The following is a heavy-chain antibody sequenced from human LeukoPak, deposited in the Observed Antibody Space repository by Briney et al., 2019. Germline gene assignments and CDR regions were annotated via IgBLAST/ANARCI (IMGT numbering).Heavy chain of an antibody. V-gene: IGHV4-59*01. Sequence: SETLSLTCTVSVGSISSYYWSWIRQSPGKGLEWIGYNSHSGSANYNPSLKSRVTISMDTSKNQFSLKLSSVTAADTAIYYCAKTRSGSYYPYPDYWGQGTLVTVSS. CDR3: AKTRSGSYYPYPDY. J-gene: IGHJ4*02. CDR1: VGSISSYY. D-gene: IGHD3-10*01. CDR2: NSHSGSA.